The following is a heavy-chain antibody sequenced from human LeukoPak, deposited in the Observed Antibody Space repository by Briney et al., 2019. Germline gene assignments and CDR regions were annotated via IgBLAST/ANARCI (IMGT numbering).Heavy chain of an antibody. CDR3: AVSDSSGYYCLDY. J-gene: IGHJ4*02. D-gene: IGHD3-22*01. CDR2: IRYDGTKK. Sequence: PGGSLRLSCAASGFTFSSYGMHWVRQAPGKGLEWVAFIRYDGTKKYYADSVKGRFTISRDNSKNTLYLQMDSLRAEDTAVYYCAVSDSSGYYCLDYWGQGTLVTVSS. CDR1: GFTFSSYG. V-gene: IGHV3-30*02.